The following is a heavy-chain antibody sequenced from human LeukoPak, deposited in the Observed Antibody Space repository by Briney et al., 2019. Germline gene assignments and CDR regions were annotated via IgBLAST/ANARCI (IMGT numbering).Heavy chain of an antibody. D-gene: IGHD2-2*01. CDR1: GFTFSSYG. CDR3: AKDSMVYCSSTSCYPDY. V-gene: IGHV3-30*02. CDR2: IRYDGSNK. Sequence: GGSLRLSCAASGFTFSSYGMHWVRQAPVKGLEWVAFIRYDGSNKYYADSVKGRFTISRDNSKNTLYLQMNSLRAEDTAVYYCAKDSMVYCSSTSCYPDYWGQGTLVTVSS. J-gene: IGHJ4*02.